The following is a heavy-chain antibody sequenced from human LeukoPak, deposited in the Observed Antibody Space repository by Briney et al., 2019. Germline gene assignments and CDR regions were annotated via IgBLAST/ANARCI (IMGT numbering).Heavy chain of an antibody. J-gene: IGHJ4*02. D-gene: IGHD5-18*01. V-gene: IGHV3-48*03. CDR1: GFTFSSFE. Sequence: GGSLTVSCVDSGFTFSSFELNWVCQATGEGLELVSYISSSGSTIYYADSVKGRFTISRDNAKNSLYLQMSSLRAEDTAVYYCARDRSYGSFNYWGQGTLVTVSS. CDR2: ISSSGSTI. CDR3: ARDRSYGSFNY.